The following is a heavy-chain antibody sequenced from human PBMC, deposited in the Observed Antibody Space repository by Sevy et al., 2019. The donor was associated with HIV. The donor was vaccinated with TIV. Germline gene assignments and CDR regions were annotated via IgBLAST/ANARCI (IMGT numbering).Heavy chain of an antibody. CDR1: GGSLSGYY. V-gene: IGHV4-34*01. Sequence: SETLSLTCAVYGGSLSGYYWSWIRQPPGKGLEWIGEINHSGSTHYNPSLKSRVTISVDTSKNQFSLKLSSVTAADTAVYYCARGVSGDIVVVPAAIPFWFDPWGQGTLVTVSS. CDR3: ARGVSGDIVVVPAAIPFWFDP. J-gene: IGHJ5*02. D-gene: IGHD2-2*01. CDR2: INHSGST.